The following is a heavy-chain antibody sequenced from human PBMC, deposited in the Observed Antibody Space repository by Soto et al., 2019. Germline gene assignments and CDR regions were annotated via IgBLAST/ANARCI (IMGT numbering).Heavy chain of an antibody. J-gene: IGHJ6*03. CDR3: ARGLPSAALGYYMDV. CDR1: GGSFSAYY. V-gene: IGHV4-34*01. D-gene: IGHD7-27*01. CDR2: INHSGST. Sequence: QVQLQQWGAGLLKPSETLSLTCAVYGGSFSAYYWSWIRQPPGKGLEWIGEINHSGSTNYNPSLKRRVTISVDTSKNQFSLKLSSVTAADTAVYYCARGLPSAALGYYMDVWGKGTTVTVSS.